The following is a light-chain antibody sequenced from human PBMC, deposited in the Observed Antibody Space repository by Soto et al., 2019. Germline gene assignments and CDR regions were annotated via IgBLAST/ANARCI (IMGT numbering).Light chain of an antibody. V-gene: IGKV1-39*01. CDR3: QQSYSTPPIT. J-gene: IGKJ5*01. CDR1: QNIFTY. CDR2: AAS. Sequence: DIQMTQSPSALSSSLGDRVTISCRASQNIFTYLNWYQQKPGKAPNLLIFAASNLQSGVPSRFSGSGSGTDFTLTISSLQREDFATYYCQQSYSTPPITFGQGTRLEIK.